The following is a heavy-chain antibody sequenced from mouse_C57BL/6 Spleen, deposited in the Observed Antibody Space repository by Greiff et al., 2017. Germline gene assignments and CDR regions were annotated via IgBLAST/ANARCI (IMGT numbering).Heavy chain of an antibody. J-gene: IGHJ2*01. CDR1: GYTFTSYW. V-gene: IGHV1-69*01. CDR2: IDPSDSYT. D-gene: IGHD2-5*01. CDR3: ARSRGYSNYVGY. Sequence: QVQLKQPGAELVMPGASVKLSCKASGYTFTSYWMHWVKQRPGQGLEWIGEIDPSDSYTNYNQKFKGKSTLTVDKSSSTAYMQLSSLTSEDSAVYYCARSRGYSNYVGYWGQGTTLTVSS.